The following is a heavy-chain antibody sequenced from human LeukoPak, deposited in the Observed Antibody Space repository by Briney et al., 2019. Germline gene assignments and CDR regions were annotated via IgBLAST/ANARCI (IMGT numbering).Heavy chain of an antibody. CDR3: ARERPGIAVAGTGFAY. Sequence: VASVKVSCKASGYILTGYYMHWVRQAPGQGLEWMGWINPKSGGTKYAQKFQGRVTMTRDTSTSTAYMEVSRLTSDDTAVYYCARERPGIAVAGTGFAYWGQGTLVTVSS. J-gene: IGHJ4*02. CDR1: GYILTGYY. CDR2: INPKSGGT. V-gene: IGHV1-2*02. D-gene: IGHD6-19*01.